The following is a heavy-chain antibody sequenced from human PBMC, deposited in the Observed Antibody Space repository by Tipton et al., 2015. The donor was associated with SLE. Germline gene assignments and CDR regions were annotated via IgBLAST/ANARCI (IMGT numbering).Heavy chain of an antibody. CDR3: GRGGGFCDF. CDR1: GGSISSYY. Sequence: TLSLTCTVSGGSISSYYWSWIRQPPGKGLEWIGYIYYSGSTNYNPSLKSRVTISVDTSKNQFSLRVSSVTAADTAVYYCGRGGGFCDFWGQGSLVTVSS. V-gene: IGHV4-59*01. D-gene: IGHD4-23*01. CDR2: IYYSGST. J-gene: IGHJ4*02.